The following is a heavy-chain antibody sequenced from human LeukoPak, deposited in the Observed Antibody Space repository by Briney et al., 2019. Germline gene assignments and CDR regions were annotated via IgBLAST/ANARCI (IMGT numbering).Heavy chain of an antibody. V-gene: IGHV3-49*04. J-gene: IGHJ4*02. D-gene: IGHD6-19*01. Sequence: AGGSLRLSCTASGFTFGDYAMSWVRQAPGKGLEWVGFIRSETYGGTTDYAASVKGRFTISRDESKSIAYLQMNSLKTEDTAVYYCTRDRSAVAGTGSSAHYWGQGTLVTVSS. CDR3: TRDRSAVAGTGSSAHY. CDR1: GFTFGDYA. CDR2: IRSETYGGTT.